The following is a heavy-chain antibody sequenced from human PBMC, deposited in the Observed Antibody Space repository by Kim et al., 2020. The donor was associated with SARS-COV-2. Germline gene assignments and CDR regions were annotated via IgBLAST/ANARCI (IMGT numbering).Heavy chain of an antibody. J-gene: IGHJ6*02. D-gene: IGHD3-16*01. CDR1: GFTFSSYG. V-gene: IGHV3-30*18. CDR3: AKEGDYDYVWWSRRGNGMDV. CDR2: ISYDGSNK. Sequence: GGSLRLSCAASGFTFSSYGMHWVRQAPSKGLEWVAVISYDGSNKYYADSVKGRFTISRDNSKNTLYLQMNSLRAEDTAVYYCAKEGDYDYVWWSRRGNGMDVLGQGTTVTVSS.